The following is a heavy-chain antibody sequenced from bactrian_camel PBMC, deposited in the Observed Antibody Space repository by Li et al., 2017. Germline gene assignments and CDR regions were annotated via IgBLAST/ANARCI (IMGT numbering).Heavy chain of an antibody. D-gene: IGHD5*01. CDR3: AVRLNSGCPIRPSDFSE. Sequence: DVQLAESGGGSVQAEGSLRLSCVASGITYKGPCMGWFRQQPGKERELVATMEGYGRTLYVDSVKGRFTNTREKDKNILYLQMNNLKPGDTAMYYCAVRLNSGCPIRPSDFSEWGQGTQVTVS. V-gene: IGHV3S67*01. CDR2: MEGYGRT. CDR1: GITYKGPC. J-gene: IGHJ4*01.